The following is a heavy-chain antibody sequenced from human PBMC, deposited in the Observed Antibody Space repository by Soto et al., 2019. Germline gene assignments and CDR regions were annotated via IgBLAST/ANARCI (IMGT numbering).Heavy chain of an antibody. CDR1: RYTFTSYD. Sequence: ASVKVSCKASRYTFTSYDIYWVRQATGQGXEWMGWMNPNTGNSGYAQKFQGRVTVTSDTSINTVYMELSSLRSEDTAVYYCAGRAETNGWNGFGADKYYFDFWGQGTLVTVSS. CDR3: AGRAETNGWNGFGADKYYFDF. D-gene: IGHD1-1*01. J-gene: IGHJ4*02. V-gene: IGHV1-8*01. CDR2: MNPNTGNS.